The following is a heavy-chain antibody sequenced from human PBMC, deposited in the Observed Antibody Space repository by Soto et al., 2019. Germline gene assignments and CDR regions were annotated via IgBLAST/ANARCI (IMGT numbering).Heavy chain of an antibody. CDR1: GFTFSSYG. J-gene: IGHJ6*03. CDR2: IWYDGSNK. D-gene: IGHD3-9*01. Sequence: QVQLVESGGGVVQPGRSLRLSCAASGFTFSSYGMHWVRQAPGKGLAWVAVIWYDGSNKYYADSVKGRFTISRDNSKNTLYLQMNSLRAEDTAVYYCARGMGYYDILTGYRMDVWGKGTTVTVSS. V-gene: IGHV3-33*01. CDR3: ARGMGYYDILTGYRMDV.